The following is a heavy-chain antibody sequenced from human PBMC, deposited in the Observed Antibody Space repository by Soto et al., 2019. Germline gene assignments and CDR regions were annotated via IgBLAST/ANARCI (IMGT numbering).Heavy chain of an antibody. D-gene: IGHD3-10*01. CDR3: ATNYGSGSAHFDY. CDR2: VIPMVGMS. V-gene: IGHV1-69*02. CDR1: GGTFNFYS. J-gene: IGHJ4*02. Sequence: QVQLVQSGAEVKKPGSSVKVSCTASGGTFNFYSISWVRQAPGQGLAWVGRVIPMVGMSEYAQKFQGRVTITADKSTTTAYMRLRSLRSEDTAVYYCATNYGSGSAHFDYWGQGTLVTVSS.